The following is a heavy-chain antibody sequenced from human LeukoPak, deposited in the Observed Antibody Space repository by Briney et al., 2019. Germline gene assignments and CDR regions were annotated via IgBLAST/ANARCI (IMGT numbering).Heavy chain of an antibody. CDR2: IIPIFGTA. Sequence: SVKVSCKASGGTFSSYAISWVRQAPGQGLEWMEEIIPIFGTANYAQKFQGRVTITADESTSTAYMELSSLRSEDTAVYYCATGGSSWSYYYYGMDVWGQGTTVTVSS. CDR1: GGTFSSYA. D-gene: IGHD6-13*01. CDR3: ATGGSSWSYYYYGMDV. V-gene: IGHV1-69*13. J-gene: IGHJ6*02.